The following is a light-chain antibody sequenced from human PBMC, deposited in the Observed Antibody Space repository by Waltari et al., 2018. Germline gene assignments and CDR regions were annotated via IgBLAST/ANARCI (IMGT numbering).Light chain of an antibody. Sequence: DIQMTQSPSSLSASVGDRVSITCRASQSITTYLHWYQQKPGKAPKLLIYADSNLQSGVPSRFSGSGSGPDFTITISSLQPEDFATYYCQQSYNTPFTFGGGTKVEIK. J-gene: IGKJ4*01. V-gene: IGKV1-39*01. CDR2: ADS. CDR3: QQSYNTPFT. CDR1: QSITTY.